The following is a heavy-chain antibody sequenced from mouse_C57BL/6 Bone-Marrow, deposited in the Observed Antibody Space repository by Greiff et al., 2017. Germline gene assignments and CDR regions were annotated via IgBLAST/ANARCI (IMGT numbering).Heavy chain of an antibody. D-gene: IGHD3-2*02. CDR2: INSDGGST. CDR1: EYEFPSHD. V-gene: IGHV5-2*01. CDR3: ESPQTAQATGDY. Sequence: EVHLVESGGGLVQPGESLKLSCESNEYEFPSHDMSWVRKTPEKRLELVAAINSDGGSTYYPDTMERRFIISRDNTKKTLYLQMSSLRSEDTALYYCESPQTAQATGDYWGQGTTLTVSS. J-gene: IGHJ2*01.